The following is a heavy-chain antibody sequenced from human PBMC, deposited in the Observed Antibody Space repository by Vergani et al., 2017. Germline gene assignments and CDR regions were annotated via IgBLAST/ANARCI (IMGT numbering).Heavy chain of an antibody. Sequence: QVQLEESGPGLVKPSETLSLTCTVSGGSFNTYYWSWIRQSPGKGLEWIGYIYSTGSTNYNPSLNSRVTMSVDTSKNQFSLKLRSVTAADTAVYFCARVMYRDEAATGYSIEGKHTRGQGNTGTISS. D-gene: IGHD3-9*01. J-gene: IGHJ6*01. CDR2: IYSTGST. CDR3: ARVMYRDEAATGYSIEGKHT. V-gene: IGHV4-59*13. CDR1: GGSFNTYY.